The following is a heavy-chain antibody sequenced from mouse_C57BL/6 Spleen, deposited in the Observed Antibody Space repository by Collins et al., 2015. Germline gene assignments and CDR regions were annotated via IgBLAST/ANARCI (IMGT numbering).Heavy chain of an antibody. CDR1: GYTFTNYW. Sequence: QVQLQQPGAELVMPGASVKLSCKASGYTFTNYWMHWVKQRPGQGLEWIGEIDPSDSYTNYNQKFKGKSTLTVDKSSTTAYMQLSNLTSEDSAVYYCARWGYVGDYWGRGTTLTVSS. J-gene: IGHJ2*01. D-gene: IGHD2-14*01. CDR2: IDPSDSYT. V-gene: IGHV1-69*01. CDR3: ARWGYVGDY.